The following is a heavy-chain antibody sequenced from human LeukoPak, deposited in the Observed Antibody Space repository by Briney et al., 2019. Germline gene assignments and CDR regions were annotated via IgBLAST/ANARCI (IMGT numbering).Heavy chain of an antibody. V-gene: IGHV3-21*01. CDR2: ISSSSSYI. J-gene: IGHJ4*02. CDR3: ARDAKAVGISDY. D-gene: IGHD6-19*01. Sequence: AGSMRLSCAASGFTFSGYSMNWVRQAPGKGLEWVSSISSSSSYIYYADSVKGRFTISRDNAKNSLYLQMNSLRAEDTAVYYCARDAKAVGISDYWGQGTLDTVSS. CDR1: GFTFSGYS.